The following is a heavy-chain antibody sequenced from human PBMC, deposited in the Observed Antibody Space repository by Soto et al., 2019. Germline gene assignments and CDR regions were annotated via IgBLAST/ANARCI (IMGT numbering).Heavy chain of an antibody. D-gene: IGHD5-18*01. CDR3: ARISSVDPYGYVNGGLDV. CDR1: GGSIRSYY. V-gene: IGHV4-59*01. J-gene: IGHJ6*02. CDR2: FYHSGNS. Sequence: SETVSLTCSVSGGSIRSYYWSWIRQPPEKGLERIGYFYHSGNSNYNPSLKSRVTISVDTSKNQLSLSLRSVTAADTAVYFCARISSVDPYGYVNGGLDVWGQGTTVTVSS.